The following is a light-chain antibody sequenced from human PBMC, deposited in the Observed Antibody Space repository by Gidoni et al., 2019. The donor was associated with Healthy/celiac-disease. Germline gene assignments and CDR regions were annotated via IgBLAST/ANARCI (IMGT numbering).Light chain of an antibody. CDR3: AAWDDSLSGWV. Sequence: QSVLPQPPSASGTPVQRVTIPCSGSSPTIGSTYAYLYQQLPGTAPKLLIYSNNQRPSGVPDRFSGSKSGTSASLANSGLRSEDEADYYCAAWDDSLSGWVFGGGTKLTVL. CDR2: SNN. CDR1: SPTIGSTY. J-gene: IGLJ3*02. V-gene: IGLV1-47*02.